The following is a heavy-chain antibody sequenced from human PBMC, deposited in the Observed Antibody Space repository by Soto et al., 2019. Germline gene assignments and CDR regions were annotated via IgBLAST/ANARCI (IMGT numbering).Heavy chain of an antibody. V-gene: IGHV1-18*01. Sequence: QLVQSGPEVKKPGASVKVSCKASHYTFTSYAVSWVRQAPGQGLEWMGWISSQTGNTVYAQKFLGRVTLTTDTSTSTAFMALRSLQSDDTAIYYCARDRHFHTSDGVDYWGQGTLVTVSS. CDR3: ARDRHFHTSDGVDY. CDR2: ISSQTGNT. CDR1: HYTFTSYA. D-gene: IGHD3-3*02. J-gene: IGHJ4*02.